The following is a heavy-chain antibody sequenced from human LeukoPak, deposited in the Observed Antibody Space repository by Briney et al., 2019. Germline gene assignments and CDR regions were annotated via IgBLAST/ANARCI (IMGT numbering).Heavy chain of an antibody. CDR3: ARSGYSSGWYGRGLGYFDL. J-gene: IGHJ2*01. Sequence: PSETLSLTCTVSGGSISSGGYYWSWIRQPPGKGLEWIGYIYHSGSTYYNPSLKSRVTISVDRSKNQFSLKLSSVTAADTAVYYCARSGYSSGWYGRGLGYFDLWGRGTLVTVSS. CDR1: GGSISSGGYY. V-gene: IGHV4-30-2*01. CDR2: IYHSGST. D-gene: IGHD6-19*01.